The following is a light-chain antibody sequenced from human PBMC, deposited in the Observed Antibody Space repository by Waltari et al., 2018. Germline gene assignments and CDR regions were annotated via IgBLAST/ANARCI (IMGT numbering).Light chain of an antibody. CDR2: AAS. J-gene: IGKJ3*01. V-gene: IGKV1-NL1*01. Sequence: DIQMTQSPSSLSASVGDRVTITCRASQGISNSLACYQQKPGKAPKLLLYAASTLESGVPSRFSGSVSGTDYTLTISSLQPEDFATYYGQQYYSIPPVTFGPGTRVDFK. CDR1: QGISNS. CDR3: QQYYSIPPVT.